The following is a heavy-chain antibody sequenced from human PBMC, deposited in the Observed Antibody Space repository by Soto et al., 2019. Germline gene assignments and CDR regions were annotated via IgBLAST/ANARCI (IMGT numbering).Heavy chain of an antibody. J-gene: IGHJ4*02. Sequence: QVQLLESGPGLLKPSGTLSLTCTVSGDSMSSSNWWNWVRQPPGKGLEWIGEAHNSGRTNYNPSLKSRVTISVDRSQNHFSLQLTSVTAADTAVYYCARSEATALDYWGQGTLVTVSS. CDR2: AHNSGRT. V-gene: IGHV4-4*02. CDR3: ARSEATALDY. CDR1: GDSMSSSNW.